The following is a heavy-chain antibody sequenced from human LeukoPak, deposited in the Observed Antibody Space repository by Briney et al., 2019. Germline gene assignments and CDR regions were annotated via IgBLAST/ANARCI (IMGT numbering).Heavy chain of an antibody. CDR3: ATVAVRSTSWYVNY. CDR1: GYTFTSYG. CDR2: ISAYNGNT. D-gene: IGHD6-13*01. J-gene: IGHJ4*02. Sequence: GASVKVSCKASGYTFTSYGISWVRQAPGQGLEWMGWISAYNGNTNYAQKFQGRVTVTRDTSISTAYMEMSSLISDDTAVYYCATVAVRSTSWYVNYWGQGTLVTVSS. V-gene: IGHV1-18*01.